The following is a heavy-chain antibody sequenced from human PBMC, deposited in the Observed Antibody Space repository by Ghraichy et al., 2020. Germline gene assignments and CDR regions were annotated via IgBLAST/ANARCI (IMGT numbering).Heavy chain of an antibody. J-gene: IGHJ4*02. Sequence: LSLTCAASRFTLSGYWMSWVRQAPGKGLEWVANINQDGSSKNYVESVKGRFTISRDNAKNSLYLQMNSLRVEDTAVYYCAKEAFSKGDCWGQGTLVTVSS. CDR1: RFTLSGYW. CDR3: AKEAFSKGDC. D-gene: IGHD4-11*01. CDR2: INQDGSSK. V-gene: IGHV3-7*03.